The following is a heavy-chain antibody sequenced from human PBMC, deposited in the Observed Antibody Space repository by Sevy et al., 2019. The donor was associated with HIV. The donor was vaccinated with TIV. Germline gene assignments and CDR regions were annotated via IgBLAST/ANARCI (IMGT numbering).Heavy chain of an antibody. CDR1: GFTFSDYY. CDR3: ARDAPTQGYYDFWSGYYTGSGYYYYMDV. CDR2: ISSSGSTI. Sequence: GGSLRLSCAASGFTFSDYYMSWIRQAPGQGLKWVSYISSSGSTIYYADSVKGRFTISRDNAKNSLYLQMNSLRAEDTAVYYCARDAPTQGYYDFWSGYYTGSGYYYYMDVWGKGTTVTISS. V-gene: IGHV3-11*01. D-gene: IGHD3-3*01. J-gene: IGHJ6*03.